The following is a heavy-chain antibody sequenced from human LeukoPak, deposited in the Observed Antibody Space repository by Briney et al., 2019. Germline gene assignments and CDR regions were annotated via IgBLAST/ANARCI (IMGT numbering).Heavy chain of an antibody. CDR3: ARITRWSQTMVRGVIIPDFDY. D-gene: IGHD3-10*01. V-gene: IGHV4-61*02. Sequence: SQTLSLTCTVSGGSISSGSYYWSWIRQPAGKGLEWIGRIYTSGSTNYNPSLKSRVTISVDTSKNQFSLKLSSVTAADTAVYYCARITRWSQTMVRGVIIPDFDYWGQGTLVTVSS. J-gene: IGHJ4*02. CDR1: GGSISSGSYY. CDR2: IYTSGST.